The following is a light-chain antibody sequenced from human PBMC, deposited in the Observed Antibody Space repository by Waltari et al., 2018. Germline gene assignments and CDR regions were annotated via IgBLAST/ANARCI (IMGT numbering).Light chain of an antibody. CDR2: QGT. CDR3: CSYAGDNTWI. J-gene: IGLJ2*01. CDR1: SSNIGRYNL. Sequence: QSALAQAASVSGFPELSITISCNGTSSNIGRYNLVYWYQHHPGKAPKLIIYQGTKRLSGLSNRFSGSTSGNTASLTVTELQSEDEADYYCCSYAGDNTWIFGGGTRLSVL. V-gene: IGLV2-23*01.